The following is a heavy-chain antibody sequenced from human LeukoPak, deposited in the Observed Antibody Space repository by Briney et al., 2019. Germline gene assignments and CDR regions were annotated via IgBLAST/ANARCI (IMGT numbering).Heavy chain of an antibody. J-gene: IGHJ4*02. CDR2: ISGNSGST. Sequence: PGGSLGLSCAASGFIFDDYTMHWVRQAPGKGLEWVSGISGNSGSTGYADAVKGRFTMSRDNAKNSLYLQMKSLRPEDTALYYCARVGLSSPGPGFDYWGQGTLVTVSS. CDR1: GFIFDDYT. V-gene: IGHV3-9*01. D-gene: IGHD2/OR15-2a*01. CDR3: ARVGLSSPGPGFDY.